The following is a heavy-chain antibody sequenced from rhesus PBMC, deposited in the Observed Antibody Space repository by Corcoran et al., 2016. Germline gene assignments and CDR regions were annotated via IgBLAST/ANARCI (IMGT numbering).Heavy chain of an antibody. V-gene: IGHV4-65*01. CDR3: ARASLSWFPYDY. D-gene: IGHD6-13*01. CDR2: IRGSIGSN. Sequence: QVQLQESGPGLVKPSETLSLTCAVSGGSISSSNWWSWIRQPPGKGLEWIGYIRGSIGSNYYNPSLKIAVTISTDTSKNQFSLKLSSVTAADTAVYYCARASLSWFPYDYWGQGVLVTVSS. J-gene: IGHJ4*01. CDR1: GGSISSSNW.